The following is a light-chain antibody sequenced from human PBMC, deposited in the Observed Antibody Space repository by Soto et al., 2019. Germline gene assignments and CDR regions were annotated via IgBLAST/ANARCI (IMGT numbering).Light chain of an antibody. CDR3: QQYNDWPAT. V-gene: IGKV3-15*01. CDR2: GAS. J-gene: IGKJ1*01. Sequence: EVLMTQSPATLSVSPGEXXXXFXMTSQSVTTDLAWYQQKPGQAPRLLIYGASTRATGFPARFSGSGSGTAFTLTISSLQSEDRAVYFCQQYNDWPATFGQGTKVDI. CDR1: QSVTTD.